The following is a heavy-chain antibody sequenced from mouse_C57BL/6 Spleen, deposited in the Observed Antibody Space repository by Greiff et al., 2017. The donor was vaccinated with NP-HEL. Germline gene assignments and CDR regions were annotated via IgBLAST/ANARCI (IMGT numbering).Heavy chain of an antibody. D-gene: IGHD1-1*01. CDR2: IPPNSGST. Sequence: QVQLQQPGAELVKPGASVKLSCKASGYTFTSYCMHWVKQRPGQGLEWIGMIPPNSGSTNYNEKFKSKATLTVDKSSSTAYMQLSSLTSEDSAVYYCAGYYYGRRYFDVWGTGTTVTVSS. CDR3: AGYYYGRRYFDV. V-gene: IGHV1-64*01. CDR1: GYTFTSYC. J-gene: IGHJ1*03.